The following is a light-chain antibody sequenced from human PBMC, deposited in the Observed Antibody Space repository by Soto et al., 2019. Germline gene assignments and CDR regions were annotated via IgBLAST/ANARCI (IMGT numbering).Light chain of an antibody. V-gene: IGKV3-11*01. CDR2: DAS. CDR3: QQRSNWPRYT. Sequence: EIVLTQSPATLSLSPGERATLSCRASQSVSSYLAWYQQKRGQAPRLLIYDASNRATGIPARFSGSGSGTDFTLTISSLEPEDFAVYSCQQRSNWPRYTFGQGTKLEIK. CDR1: QSVSSY. J-gene: IGKJ2*01.